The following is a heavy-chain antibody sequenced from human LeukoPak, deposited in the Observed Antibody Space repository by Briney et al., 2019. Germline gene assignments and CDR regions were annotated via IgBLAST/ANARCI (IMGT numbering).Heavy chain of an antibody. CDR3: ARDLQYCSSTSCYSYYFDY. V-gene: IGHV3-48*01. CDR2: MSSGGSTI. J-gene: IGHJ4*02. D-gene: IGHD2-2*01. CDR1: GFTFSPYS. Sequence: PGGSLRLSCAASGFTFSPYSVNWVRQAPGKGLEWVSYMSSGGSTIYYADSVKGRFTISRDNAKNSLYLQMNSLRAEDTAVYYCARDLQYCSSTSCYSYYFDYWGQGTLVTVSS.